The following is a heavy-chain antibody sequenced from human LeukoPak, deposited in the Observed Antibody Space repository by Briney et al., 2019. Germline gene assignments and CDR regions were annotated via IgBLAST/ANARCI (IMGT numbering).Heavy chain of an antibody. J-gene: IGHJ4*02. D-gene: IGHD3-10*01. V-gene: IGHV3-53*01. CDR1: GFTVSAHY. CDR2: LYTGGDT. Sequence: GGSLRLSCAVSGFTVSAHYTSWVRQAPGKGLECVSFLYTGGDTYYADSVKGRFTISRDNSKNTLYLQMNSLRAEDTAVYYCARGPGSRGIFDYWGQGTLVTVSS. CDR3: ARGPGSRGIFDY.